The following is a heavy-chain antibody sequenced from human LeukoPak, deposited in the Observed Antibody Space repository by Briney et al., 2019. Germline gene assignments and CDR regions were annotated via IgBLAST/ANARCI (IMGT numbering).Heavy chain of an antibody. Sequence: GESLKISCKGSGYSFTSYWIGWVRQMPGKGLEWMGIIYPGDSDTRYSPSFQGQVTISADKSISTAYLQWSSLKASDPAMYYCARTVVTAIRNDAFDIWGQGTMVTVSS. CDR1: GYSFTSYW. D-gene: IGHD2-21*02. J-gene: IGHJ3*02. CDR2: IYPGDSDT. CDR3: ARTVVTAIRNDAFDI. V-gene: IGHV5-51*01.